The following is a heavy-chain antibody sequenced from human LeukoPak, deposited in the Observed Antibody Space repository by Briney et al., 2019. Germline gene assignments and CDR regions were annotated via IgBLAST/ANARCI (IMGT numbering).Heavy chain of an antibody. CDR3: AREGEYSGYDWASILDY. CDR2: ISYDGSNK. V-gene: IGHV3-30*04. J-gene: IGHJ4*02. D-gene: IGHD5-12*01. CDR1: GFTFSSYA. Sequence: GGSLRLSCAASGFTFSSYAMHWVRQAPGKGLEWVAVISYDGSNKYYADSVKGRFTISRDNSKNTLYLQMNSLRAEDTAVYYCAREGEYSGYDWASILDYWGQGTLVTVSS.